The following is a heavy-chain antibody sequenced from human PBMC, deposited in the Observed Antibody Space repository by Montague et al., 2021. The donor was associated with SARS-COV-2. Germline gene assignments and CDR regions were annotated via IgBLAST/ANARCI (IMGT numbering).Heavy chain of an antibody. V-gene: IGHV4-34*01. CDR3: ARGVQSFSMIMVVMTGGIYSFDX. CDR1: GGSFSDYY. J-gene: IGHJ4*02. CDR2: INHSGRT. D-gene: IGHD3-22*01. Sequence: SETLSLTCAVYGGSFSDYYWTWIRQSPGKGLEWIGEINHSGRTNYKPSLKSRVTMSVDTSKNQFSLKLNSVTAADTAVYYCARGVQSFSMIMVVMTGGIYSFDXWGQGTLVTVSS.